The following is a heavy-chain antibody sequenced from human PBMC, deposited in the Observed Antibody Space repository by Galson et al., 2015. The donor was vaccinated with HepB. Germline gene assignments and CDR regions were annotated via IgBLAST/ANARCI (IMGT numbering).Heavy chain of an antibody. D-gene: IGHD6-13*01. V-gene: IGHV4-39*01. CDR3: ARHKGSWYYFDY. CDR2: IYYSGST. Sequence: SETLSLTCTVSGGSISSSSYYWGWIRQPPGKGLEWIGSIYYSGSTYYNPSLKSRVTISVDTSKNQFSLKLSSVTAADTAVYYCARHKGSWYYFDYWGQGTLVTVSS. CDR1: GGSISSSSYY. J-gene: IGHJ4*02.